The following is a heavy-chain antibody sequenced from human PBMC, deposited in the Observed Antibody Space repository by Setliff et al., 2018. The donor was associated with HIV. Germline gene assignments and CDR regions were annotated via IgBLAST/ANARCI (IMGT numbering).Heavy chain of an antibody. CDR1: GGSISNSRYY. V-gene: IGHV4-39*07. Sequence: PSETLSLTCTVSGGSISNSRYYWSWIRKPPGKGLEWIGSIYYSGSTYYNPSLKSRVTISVDTSKNQFSLKLSSVTALDTAVYYCARDLRITLFGGDVYYYYGMDVWGQGTTVTVSS. CDR2: IYYSGST. J-gene: IGHJ6*02. CDR3: ARDLRITLFGGDVYYYYGMDV. D-gene: IGHD3-3*01.